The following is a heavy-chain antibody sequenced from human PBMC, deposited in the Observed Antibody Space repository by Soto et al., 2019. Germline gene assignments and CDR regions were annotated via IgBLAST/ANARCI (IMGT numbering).Heavy chain of an antibody. CDR2: IYTSGST. CDR1: GGSISSYY. D-gene: IGHD1-1*01. Sequence: LSLTCTVSGGSISSYYWSWIRQPAGKGLEWIGRIYTSGSTNYNPSLKSRVTMSVDTSKNQFSLKLSSVTAADTAVYYCARYNWNDWGYYYYGMDVWGQGTTVTVSS. J-gene: IGHJ6*02. CDR3: ARYNWNDWGYYYYGMDV. V-gene: IGHV4-4*07.